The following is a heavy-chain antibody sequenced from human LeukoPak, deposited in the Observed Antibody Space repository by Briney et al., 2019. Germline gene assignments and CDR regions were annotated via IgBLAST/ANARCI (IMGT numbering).Heavy chain of an antibody. CDR1: GFTFRDYY. Sequence: KPGGSLRLSCAVSGFTFRDYYMSWIRQAPGKGLEWVSYISSSGSTIYYADSVKGRFTISRDNAKNSLYLQMNSLRAEDTAVYYCARDRYYYDSSGYYSFEYWGQGTLVTVSS. J-gene: IGHJ4*02. D-gene: IGHD3-22*01. V-gene: IGHV3-11*01. CDR3: ARDRYYYDSSGYYSFEY. CDR2: ISSSGSTI.